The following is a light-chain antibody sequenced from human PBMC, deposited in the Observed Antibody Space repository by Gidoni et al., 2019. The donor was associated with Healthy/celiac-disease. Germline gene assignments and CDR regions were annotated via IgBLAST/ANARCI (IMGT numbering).Light chain of an antibody. CDR1: SRDVGGYNY. J-gene: IGLJ1*01. CDR3: SSYTSSSTLRV. Sequence: QSALTQPASVSGSPGQSITISCTGTSRDVGGYNYVSWYQQHPGKAPKLMIYDVSNRPSGVSNRFSGSKSGNTASLTISGLQAEDEADYYRSSYTSSSTLRVFGTGTKVTVL. CDR2: DVS. V-gene: IGLV2-14*01.